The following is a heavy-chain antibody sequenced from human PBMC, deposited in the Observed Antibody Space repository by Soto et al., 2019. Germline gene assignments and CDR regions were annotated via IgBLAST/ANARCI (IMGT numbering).Heavy chain of an antibody. CDR2: IVPMLGTP. CDR1: GGTFDNFI. CDR3: ASNGTSRPSHSQYSGMEV. V-gene: IGHV1-69*01. J-gene: IGHJ6*02. Sequence: QVQLVQSGAEVKEPGSSVRVSCKASGGTFDNFIMNWVRQTPGRGLEWMGGIVPMLGTPTYAEKFKGRVTTSANGSSRTMYMEVTSLRSEDTAIYYCASNGTSRPSHSQYSGMEVWGHGATVNVSS. D-gene: IGHD6-6*01.